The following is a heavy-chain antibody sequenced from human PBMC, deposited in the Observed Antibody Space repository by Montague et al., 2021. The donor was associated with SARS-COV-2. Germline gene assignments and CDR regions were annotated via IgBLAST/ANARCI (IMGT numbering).Heavy chain of an antibody. CDR2: FYFGGKF. J-gene: IGHJ4*02. D-gene: IGHD6-19*01. CDR1: GNSLSNSQYF. Sequence: SETLSLTCSVSGNSLSNSQYFWGWIRQPPRKGLEWIGSFYFGGKFLYNSSLESRVTISVDTSKNQFSLQLSSVTASDTAVYYCARHSGGSEVAGLDYWGQGILVTVSS. CDR3: ARHSGGSEVAGLDY. V-gene: IGHV4-39*01.